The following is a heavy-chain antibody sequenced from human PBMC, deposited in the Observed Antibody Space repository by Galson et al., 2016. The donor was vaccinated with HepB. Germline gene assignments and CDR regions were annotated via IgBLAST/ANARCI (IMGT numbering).Heavy chain of an antibody. J-gene: IGHJ4*02. CDR3: AKGYLY. Sequence: SLRLSCAASGFTFSSYSMHWVRQAPGKGLEWVAVITYDGSNKFYADSVKGRFTISRDNSKNTLYLLMNSLRAEDTAVYYCAKGYLYWGQGTLVTVSS. CDR1: GFTFSSYS. V-gene: IGHV3-30-3*01. D-gene: IGHD2-2*02. CDR2: ITYDGSNK.